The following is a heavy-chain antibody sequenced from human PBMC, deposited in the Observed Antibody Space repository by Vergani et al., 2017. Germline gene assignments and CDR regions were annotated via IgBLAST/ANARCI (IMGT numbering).Heavy chain of an antibody. Sequence: QVQLVQSGAEVKKPGSSVKVSCKASGGTFSSYAISWVRQAPGQGLEWMGGIIPIFVTANYAQKFQGRVTITADEATSTAYMELSSLRAEDTAVYYWAREWGTRGRHETKNYYYMDVWGKGTTVTVSS. CDR2: IIPIFVTA. CDR1: GGTFSSYA. D-gene: IGHD1-1*01. J-gene: IGHJ6*03. CDR3: AREWGTRGRHETKNYYYMDV. V-gene: IGHV1-69*01.